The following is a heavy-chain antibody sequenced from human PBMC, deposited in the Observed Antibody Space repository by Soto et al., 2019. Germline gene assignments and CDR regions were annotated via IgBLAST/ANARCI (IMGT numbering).Heavy chain of an antibody. CDR1: GFTFSSYW. D-gene: IGHD3-9*01. J-gene: IGHJ4*01. CDR3: VRGLSGYYGYFDY. CDR2: ISTDGSST. V-gene: IGHV3-74*01. Sequence: EVQMVESGGGLVQPGGSLRLSCAASGFTFSSYWMHWVRQVPGKGLVWVSRISTDGSSTYYADSVKDRFTISRDNAKNTLYLQMNNLRAEDTAVYYCVRGLSGYYGYFDYWGQGTLVTVSS.